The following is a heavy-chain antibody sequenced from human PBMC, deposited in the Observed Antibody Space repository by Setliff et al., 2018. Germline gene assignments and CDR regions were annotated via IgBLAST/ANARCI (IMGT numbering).Heavy chain of an antibody. CDR1: GGSFTDYY. D-gene: IGHD3-3*01. CDR2: INHSGST. V-gene: IGHV4-34*01. CDR3: RYWSGYYNNDY. Sequence: LSLTCTVYGGSFTDYYWGWIRQSPGKGLEWIGEINHSGSTNHNPSLKSRLTISVDASTNQFSLKLYSVTAADTAVYYCRYWSGYYNNDYWGQGTLVTVSS. J-gene: IGHJ4*02.